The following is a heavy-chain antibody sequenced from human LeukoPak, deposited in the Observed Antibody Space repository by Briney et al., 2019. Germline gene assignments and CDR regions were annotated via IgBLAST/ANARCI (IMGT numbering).Heavy chain of an antibody. Sequence: PGGSLRLSCTASGFTFGDYAMSWVRQAPGKGLEWVGFIRSKAYGGTTEYAASVKGRFTISRDDSKSIAYLQMNSLKTEDTAVYYCTSLIAAAGRGEGYWGQGTLVTVSS. V-gene: IGHV3-49*04. CDR2: IRSKAYGGTT. CDR3: TSLIAAAGRGEGY. J-gene: IGHJ4*02. CDR1: GFTFGDYA. D-gene: IGHD6-13*01.